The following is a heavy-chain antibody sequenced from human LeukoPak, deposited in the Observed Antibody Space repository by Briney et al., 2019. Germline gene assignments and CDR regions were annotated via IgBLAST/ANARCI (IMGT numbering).Heavy chain of an antibody. V-gene: IGHV3-23*01. CDR3: AKDAGTTRTTYYMDV. Sequence: GGSRRLSCAASGFTFSSYAMSWVRQAPRKGLEWVSAISGSGGSTYYADSVKGRFTISRDNSKNTLYLQMNSLRAEDTAVYYCAKDAGTTRTTYYMDVWGKGTTVTVSS. CDR1: GFTFSSYA. CDR2: ISGSGGST. D-gene: IGHD1-7*01. J-gene: IGHJ6*03.